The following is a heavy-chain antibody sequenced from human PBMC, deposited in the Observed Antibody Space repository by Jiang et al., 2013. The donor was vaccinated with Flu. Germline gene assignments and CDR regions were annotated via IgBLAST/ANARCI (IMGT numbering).Heavy chain of an antibody. CDR1: GGSIIRGDYY. J-gene: IGHJ4*02. CDR3: ARGGRLRVNETTGYPIDF. Sequence: SGPGLVKPSQTLSLTCTVSGGSIIRGDYYWTWIRQPPGKGLEWLGYIYYSGSTYYNPSLKGRVMISVDTSKSRFSLMLRSVTAADTAVYFCARGGRLRVNETTGYPIDFWGQGTLVTVSS. V-gene: IGHV4-30-4*08. CDR2: IYYSGST. D-gene: IGHD3-9*01.